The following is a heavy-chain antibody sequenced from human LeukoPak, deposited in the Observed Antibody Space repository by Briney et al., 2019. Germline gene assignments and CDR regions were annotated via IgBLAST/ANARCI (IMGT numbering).Heavy chain of an antibody. CDR3: AKDYVWGSYRLDY. CDR2: ISSSGSTI. J-gene: IGHJ4*02. D-gene: IGHD3-16*02. CDR1: GFTFSSYE. V-gene: IGHV3-48*03. Sequence: PGGSLRLSCAASGFTFSSYEINWVRQAPGKGLEWISYISSSGSTIFYADSVKGRFTISRDNSKNTLYLQMNSLRAEDTAVYYCAKDYVWGSYRLDYWGQGTLVTVSS.